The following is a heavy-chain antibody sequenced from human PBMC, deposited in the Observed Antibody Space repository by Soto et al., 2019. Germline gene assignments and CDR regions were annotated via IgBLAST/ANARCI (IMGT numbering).Heavy chain of an antibody. CDR1: GYTLNEVA. V-gene: IGHV1-24*01. Sequence: QVPLVQSGAEVKKPGASVEVSCKVSGYTLNEVAMHWVRQAPGKGLEWLGGFDPDEAETIYAQHFQGRVTMTEDTSTDTVYMELSSLRSEDTALYFCTTYHGDYNFDHWGQGTLVTVSS. CDR2: FDPDEAET. D-gene: IGHD4-17*01. CDR3: TTYHGDYNFDH. J-gene: IGHJ5*02.